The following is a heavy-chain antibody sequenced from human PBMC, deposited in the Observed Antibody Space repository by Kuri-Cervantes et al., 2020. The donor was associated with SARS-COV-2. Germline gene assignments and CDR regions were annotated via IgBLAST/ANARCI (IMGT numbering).Heavy chain of an antibody. V-gene: IGHV3-48*01. D-gene: IGHD2-2*02. Sequence: GGSLRLSCAASGFTFSSYSMNWVRQAPGKGLEWVSYISSSSSTIYYADSVKGRFTISRDNAKNSLYLQMNSLRAEDTAVYYCARDPYCSSTSCYTGYYYYGMDVWGQGTTVTVSS. CDR2: ISSSSSTI. CDR3: ARDPYCSSTSCYTGYYYYGMDV. J-gene: IGHJ6*02. CDR1: GFTFSSYS.